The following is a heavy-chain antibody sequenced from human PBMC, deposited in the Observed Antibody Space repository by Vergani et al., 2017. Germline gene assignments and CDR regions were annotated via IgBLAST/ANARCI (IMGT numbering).Heavy chain of an antibody. V-gene: IGHV3-48*01. CDR2: ISSSSNTI. Sequence: EVQLVESGGGLVQPGGSLRLSCAASGFTFSTYSMNWVRQAPGKGLEWVSYISSSSNTIYYADSVKGRFTISRDNAKNSLYLQMNNLRAEDTAVYYCTRSLGDKYYYYYMDVWGKGTTVTVSS. D-gene: IGHD1-26*01. CDR1: GFTFSTYS. CDR3: TRSLGDKYYYYYMDV. J-gene: IGHJ6*03.